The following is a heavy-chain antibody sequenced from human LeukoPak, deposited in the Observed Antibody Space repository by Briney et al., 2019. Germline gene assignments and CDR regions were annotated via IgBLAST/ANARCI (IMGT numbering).Heavy chain of an antibody. CDR3: ASRYSSGWYDFDY. D-gene: IGHD6-19*01. Sequence: SETLSLTCTVSGGSISSSSYYWGWIRQPPGKGLEWIGSIYYSGSTYYNPSLKSRVTISVDTSKNQFSLKLSSVTAADTAVYYRASRYSSGWYDFDYWGQGTLVTVSS. CDR2: IYYSGST. CDR1: GGSISSSSYY. J-gene: IGHJ4*02. V-gene: IGHV4-39*01.